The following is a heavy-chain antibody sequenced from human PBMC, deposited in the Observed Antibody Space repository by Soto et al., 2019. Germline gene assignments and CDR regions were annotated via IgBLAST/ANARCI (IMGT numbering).Heavy chain of an antibody. CDR1: GGSISSGDYY. J-gene: IGHJ6*02. CDR2: IYYSGST. V-gene: IGHV4-31*03. CDR3: ASLAADWYSSYDGMDV. D-gene: IGHD2-15*01. Sequence: PSETLSLTCTVSGGSISSGDYYWTWIRQHPGKGLEWIGYIYYSGSTYYNPSLKSRVTISVDTSKNQFSLKLSSVTAADTAVYYCASLAADWYSSYDGMDVWGQGTTVTVSS.